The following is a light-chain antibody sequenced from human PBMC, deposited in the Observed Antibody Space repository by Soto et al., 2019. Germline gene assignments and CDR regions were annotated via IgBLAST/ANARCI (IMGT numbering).Light chain of an antibody. CDR1: QSVSSRY. CDR2: GAS. CDR3: QQYGSSPSWT. V-gene: IGKV3-20*01. Sequence: EIVLTQSPGTLSLSPGERATLSCRASQSVSSRYLAWYQQKPGQAPRLLIYGASSRAAGIPDRFSGSGSGTYFTLTISRLEPEEFAVYYCQQYGSSPSWTFGQGTKVEIK. J-gene: IGKJ1*01.